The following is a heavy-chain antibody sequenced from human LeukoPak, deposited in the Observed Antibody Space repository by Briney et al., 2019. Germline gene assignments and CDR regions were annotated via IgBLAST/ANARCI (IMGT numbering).Heavy chain of an antibody. CDR1: GFTFSSYW. Sequence: GGSLRLSCAASGFTFSSYWMSWVRQAPGKGLEWVANIKEDESEKYYADSVKGRFTISRDNAENSLYLQMNSLRAEDTAIYYSANEGGGAFDIWGRGNMVTVSS. CDR2: IKEDESEK. J-gene: IGHJ3*02. V-gene: IGHV3-7*01. CDR3: ANEGGGAFDI.